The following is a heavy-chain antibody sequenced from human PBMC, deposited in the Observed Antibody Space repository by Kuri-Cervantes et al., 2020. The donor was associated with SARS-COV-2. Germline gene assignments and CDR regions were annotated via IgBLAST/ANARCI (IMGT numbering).Heavy chain of an antibody. CDR3: ARGHPYGSGSHFDY. D-gene: IGHD3-10*01. Sequence: SLQISCAASGFTFDDYAMHWVRQAPGKGLEWVSGISWNSGSIGYADSVKGRFTISRDNAKNSLYLQMNSLRAEDTAVYYCARGHPYGSGSHFDYWGPGTRVTVSS. J-gene: IGHJ4*01. CDR2: ISWNSGSI. V-gene: IGHV3-9*01. CDR1: GFTFDDYA.